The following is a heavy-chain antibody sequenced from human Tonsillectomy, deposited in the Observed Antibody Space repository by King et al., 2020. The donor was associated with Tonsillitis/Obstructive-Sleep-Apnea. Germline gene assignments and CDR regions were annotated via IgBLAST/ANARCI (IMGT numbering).Heavy chain of an antibody. V-gene: IGHV5-51*01. Sequence: VQLVESGAEVKKAGESLKISCPGSGYSFSTCWIAWVRQMPGKGLEWMGIIYPGDSDTRYSPSFQGQVTISADKSISTAYLRWRSLKASDTAIYYCARREYGDFRNAFDIWGQGTMVTVSS. J-gene: IGHJ3*02. CDR1: GYSFSTCW. CDR3: ARREYGDFRNAFDI. D-gene: IGHD4-17*01. CDR2: IYPGDSDT.